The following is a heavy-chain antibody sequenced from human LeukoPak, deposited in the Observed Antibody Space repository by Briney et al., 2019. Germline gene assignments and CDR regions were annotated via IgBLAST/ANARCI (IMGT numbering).Heavy chain of an antibody. D-gene: IGHD3-22*01. J-gene: IGHJ4*02. CDR3: AKDLSGGVVVITTSGY. Sequence: GGSLRLSCAASGFTFSSYSMNWVRQAPGKGLEWVSYISSSSSTIYYADSVKGRFTISRDNAKNSLYLQMNSLRAEDTAVYYCAKDLSGGVVVITTSGYWGQGTLVTVSS. CDR2: ISSSSSTI. CDR1: GFTFSSYS. V-gene: IGHV3-48*01.